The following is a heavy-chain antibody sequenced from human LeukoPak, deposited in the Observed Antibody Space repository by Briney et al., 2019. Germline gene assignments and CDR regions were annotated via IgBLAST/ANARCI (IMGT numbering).Heavy chain of an antibody. CDR2: IYHSGST. Sequence: PSETLSLTCTVSGYSISSGYYWGWIRQPPGKGLEWIGSIYHSGSTYYNPSLKSRVTISVDTSKNQFSLKLSSVTAADTAVYYCARDRSRVFDYWGQGTLVTVSS. J-gene: IGHJ4*02. D-gene: IGHD3-16*02. CDR3: ARDRSRVFDY. CDR1: GYSISSGYY. V-gene: IGHV4-38-2*02.